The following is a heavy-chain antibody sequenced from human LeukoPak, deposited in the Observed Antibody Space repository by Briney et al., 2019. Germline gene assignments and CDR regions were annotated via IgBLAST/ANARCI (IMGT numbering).Heavy chain of an antibody. V-gene: IGHV4-34*01. Sequence: SETLSLTCAVYGGSFYGYSWNYIRQPPGKGLEWIGEINHSGSTRYNPSLKSRVTISVDTSKNQFSLKLSSVTAADTAVYYCARGFSGSWLDGLDIWGQGTMVTVSA. CDR3: ARGFSGSWLDGLDI. D-gene: IGHD1-26*01. CDR2: INHSGST. J-gene: IGHJ3*02. CDR1: GGSFYGYS.